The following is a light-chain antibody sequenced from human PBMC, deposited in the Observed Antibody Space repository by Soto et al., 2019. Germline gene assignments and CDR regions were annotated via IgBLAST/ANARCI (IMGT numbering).Light chain of an antibody. CDR2: KAS. J-gene: IGKJ1*01. Sequence: DIQMTQSPSTLSASVGDRVTITCRASQSISSWLAWYQQKPGKAPKLLIYKASSLESGVPPRFSGSGSGTEFTLTISSLQPDDFATYYCQQYITYSTFGQGTKVDIK. CDR3: QQYITYST. CDR1: QSISSW. V-gene: IGKV1-5*03.